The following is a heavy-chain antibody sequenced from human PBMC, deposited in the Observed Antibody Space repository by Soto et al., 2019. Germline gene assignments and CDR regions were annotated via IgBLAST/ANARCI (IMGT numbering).Heavy chain of an antibody. V-gene: IGHV4-31*11. D-gene: IGHD4-17*01. Sequence: QVQLQESGPGLVKPSQTLSLTCDVSGASVTRAGSYWGWIRQRPGQGLEWIGYIYFDGTTYYNPSLKSRVIISADTSRNQFSRSLSVLTAADTAVYYCATRTTVTTFDYWGQGTLVTVSS. CDR1: GASVTRAGSY. CDR2: IYFDGTT. CDR3: ATRTTVTTFDY. J-gene: IGHJ4*02.